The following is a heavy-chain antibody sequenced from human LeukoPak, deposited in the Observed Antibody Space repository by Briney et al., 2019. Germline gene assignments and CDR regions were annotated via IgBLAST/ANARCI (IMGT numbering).Heavy chain of an antibody. J-gene: IGHJ6*02. V-gene: IGHV3-7*01. Sequence: QPGGSLRLSCAASGFTFTDYWMSWVRQAPGKGLEWVANIKQDGSEKYYVDSVKGRFTISRDNAKNSLYLQMNSLRVEDTAVYYCARELSSGYGMVVWGQGTTVTVSS. CDR1: GFTFTDYW. CDR2: IKQDGSEK. D-gene: IGHD6-19*01. CDR3: ARELSSGYGMVV.